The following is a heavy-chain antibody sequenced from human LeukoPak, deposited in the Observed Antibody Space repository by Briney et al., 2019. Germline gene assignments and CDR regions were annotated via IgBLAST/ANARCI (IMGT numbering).Heavy chain of an antibody. CDR3: ARGYSSGYYYKG. J-gene: IGHJ4*02. CDR2: IWYDGSQR. CDR1: GFIFSTYG. D-gene: IGHD3-22*01. V-gene: IGHV3-33*01. Sequence: GGSLRLSCVASGFIFSTYGLHWVRQSPGRGLEWVAVIWYDGSQRYYADSVKGRFTISRDNSKNTLYLQMNSLRAEDTAVYYCARGYSSGYYYKGWGQGTLVTVSS.